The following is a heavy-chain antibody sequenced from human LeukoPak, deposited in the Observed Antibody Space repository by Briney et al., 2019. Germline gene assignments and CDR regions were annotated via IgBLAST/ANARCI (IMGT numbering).Heavy chain of an antibody. Sequence: EASVKVSCKASGYTFTGYYMHWVRQAPGQGLEWMGWINPNSGGTNYAQKFQGRVTMTRDTSIGTAYMELSRLRSDDTAVYYCARDSGSYYGVLFYFDYWGQGTLVTVSS. CDR1: GYTFTGYY. CDR3: ARDSGSYYGVLFYFDY. D-gene: IGHD1-26*01. CDR2: INPNSGGT. V-gene: IGHV1-2*02. J-gene: IGHJ4*02.